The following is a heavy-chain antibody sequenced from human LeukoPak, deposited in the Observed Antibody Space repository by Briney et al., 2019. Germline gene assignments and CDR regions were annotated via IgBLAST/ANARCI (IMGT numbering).Heavy chain of an antibody. CDR2: ISGSGGST. J-gene: IGHJ4*02. CDR3: AKRGVVIRVILVGFHKEANYFDS. Sequence: GGSLRLSCAASGFTFSSYAMSWGRQAPGKGLEWVSAISGSGGSTYYADSVKGRFTISRDNPKNALFLQMNSLRPEDTAVYFCAKRGVVIRVILVGFHKEANYFDSWGQGALVTVSS. CDR1: GFTFSSYA. V-gene: IGHV3-23*01. D-gene: IGHD3-22*01.